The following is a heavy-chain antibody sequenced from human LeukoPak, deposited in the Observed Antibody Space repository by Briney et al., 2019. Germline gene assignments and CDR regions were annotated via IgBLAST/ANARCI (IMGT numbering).Heavy chain of an antibody. J-gene: IGHJ4*02. CDR3: TTALAPYNWNDLYYFDY. D-gene: IGHD1-20*01. Sequence: PGGSLRLSCAASGFTFSNAWMSWVRQAPGKGLEWVGRIKSKTDGGTTDYAAPVKGRFTISRDDSKNTLYLQMNSLKTEDTAVYYCTTALAPYNWNDLYYFDYWGQGTLVTVSS. CDR2: IKSKTDGGTT. V-gene: IGHV3-15*01. CDR1: GFTFSNAW.